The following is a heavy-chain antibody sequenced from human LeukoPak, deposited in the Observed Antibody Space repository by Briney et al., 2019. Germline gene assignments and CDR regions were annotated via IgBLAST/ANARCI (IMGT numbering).Heavy chain of an antibody. CDR3: ARGTTARKDV. Sequence: NAGGSLRLSCAASGFPFSSYSMNWVRQAPGKGLEWVSSISSGTSFIYYADSVKGRFTISRDNAKNSLYLQMNSLRAEDTAVYYCARGTTARKDVWGKGTPVTVSS. V-gene: IGHV3-21*01. D-gene: IGHD2-21*02. CDR2: ISSGTSFI. CDR1: GFPFSSYS. J-gene: IGHJ6*04.